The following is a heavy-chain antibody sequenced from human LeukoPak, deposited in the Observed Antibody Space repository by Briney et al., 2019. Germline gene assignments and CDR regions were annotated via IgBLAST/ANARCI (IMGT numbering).Heavy chain of an antibody. Sequence: ASVKVSCKASGYTFTGYYMHWVRQAPGQGLEWMGWINPNSGGTNYAQKFQGRVTMTRDTSISTAYMELSRLRSDDTAVYYCARGPKLLWFGELLGVDYWGQGTLVTVSS. D-gene: IGHD3-10*01. CDR3: ARGPKLLWFGELLGVDY. J-gene: IGHJ4*02. V-gene: IGHV1-2*02. CDR1: GYTFTGYY. CDR2: INPNSGGT.